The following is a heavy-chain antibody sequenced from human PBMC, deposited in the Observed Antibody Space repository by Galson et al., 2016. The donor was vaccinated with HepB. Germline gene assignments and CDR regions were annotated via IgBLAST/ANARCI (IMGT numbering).Heavy chain of an antibody. J-gene: IGHJ3*02. Sequence: SLRLSCAGSGFTFGSYAMNWVRQAPGKGLEWVSTISGSGVGTYYADSVKGRFIVSRDNSKNTLYLLMTSLTAEDTAVYYCAKDRTRLVWLEMEPDNALDIWGQGTMVTVSS. D-gene: IGHD5-24*01. CDR2: ISGSGVGT. V-gene: IGHV3-23*01. CDR1: GFTFGSYA. CDR3: AKDRTRLVWLEMEPDNALDI.